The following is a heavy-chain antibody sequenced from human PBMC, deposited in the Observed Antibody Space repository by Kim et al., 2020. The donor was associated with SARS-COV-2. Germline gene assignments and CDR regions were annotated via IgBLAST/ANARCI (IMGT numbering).Heavy chain of an antibody. D-gene: IGHD3-22*01. CDR2: ISYDGSNK. CDR3: ASLSSITMIVVVAGAFDI. J-gene: IGHJ3*02. V-gene: IGHV3-30*04. CDR1: GFTFSSYA. Sequence: GGSLRLSCAASGFTFSSYAMHWVRQAPGKGLEWVAVISYDGSNKYYADSVKGRFTISRDNSKNTLYLQMNSLRAEDTAVYYCASLSSITMIVVVAGAFDIWGQGTMVTVSS.